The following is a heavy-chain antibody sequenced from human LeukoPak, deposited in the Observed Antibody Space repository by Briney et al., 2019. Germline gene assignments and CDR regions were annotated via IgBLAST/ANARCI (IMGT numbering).Heavy chain of an antibody. V-gene: IGHV3-9*01. CDR2: ISWNSGSI. CDR3: AKAGGSFN. Sequence: LSGRSLRLSCAASGFTFDDYAMHWVRQAPGKGLEGVSGISWNSGSIGYADSVKGRFTIYRDNAKNSLYLQMNSLRAEDTALYYCAKAGGSFNWGQGTLVNVSS. D-gene: IGHD1-26*01. CDR1: GFTFDDYA. J-gene: IGHJ4*02.